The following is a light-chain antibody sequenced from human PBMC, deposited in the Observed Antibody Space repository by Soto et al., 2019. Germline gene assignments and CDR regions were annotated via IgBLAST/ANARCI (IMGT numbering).Light chain of an antibody. Sequence: QSAPTQPASVSGSPGQSVTIAYTGTRSDVGGYNFVSWYQQHPGKTPKLMIYEVTNRPSGVSNRFSGSKSGNTASLTISGLQAEDEADYYCSSYTSINTGVFGGGTKLTVL. V-gene: IGLV2-14*01. CDR3: SSYTSINTGV. J-gene: IGLJ3*02. CDR1: RSDVGGYNF. CDR2: EVT.